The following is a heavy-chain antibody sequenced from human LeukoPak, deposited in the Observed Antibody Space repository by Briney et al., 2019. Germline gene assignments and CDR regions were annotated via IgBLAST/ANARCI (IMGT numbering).Heavy chain of an antibody. Sequence: GGSLRLSCEVSGLTFSNVWMHWVRQAPGQGLVWVSRINTAGSTVYADPVKGRFTISRDNAKNMVYLQMNSLRAEDTAVYYCARGGFGVATISRRNAFDIWGQGTMVTVSS. J-gene: IGHJ3*02. CDR2: INTAGST. V-gene: IGHV3-74*01. CDR1: GLTFSNVW. D-gene: IGHD5-12*01. CDR3: ARGGFGVATISRRNAFDI.